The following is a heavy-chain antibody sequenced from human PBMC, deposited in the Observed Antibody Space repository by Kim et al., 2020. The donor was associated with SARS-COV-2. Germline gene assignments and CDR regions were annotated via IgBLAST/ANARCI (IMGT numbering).Heavy chain of an antibody. CDR3: TYNLGGYGAFDP. V-gene: IGHV1-18*01. J-gene: IGHJ5*02. CDR1: GYTFTSYG. Sequence: ASVKVSCKASGYTFTSYGISWVRQAPGQGLEWMGWISAYNGNTNYAQKLQGRVTMTTDTSTSTAYMELRSLRSDDTAVYYCTYNLGGYGAFDPWGQGTLVTVSS. CDR2: ISAYNGNT. D-gene: IGHD4-17*01.